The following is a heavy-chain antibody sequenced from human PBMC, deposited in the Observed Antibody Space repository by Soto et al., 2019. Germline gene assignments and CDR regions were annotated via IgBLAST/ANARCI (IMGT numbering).Heavy chain of an antibody. CDR3: ARGGQQLHGMDV. V-gene: IGHV3-30*03. Sequence: PGGSLRLSCAASGFTFSSYGMHWVRQAPGKGLEWVAVISYDGTNKYYADSVKGRFTISRDNAKNSLYLQMNSLRAEDTDVYNWARGGQQLHGMDVWTQGTTVTVPS. D-gene: IGHD6-13*01. CDR2: ISYDGTNK. CDR1: GFTFSSYG. J-gene: IGHJ6*02.